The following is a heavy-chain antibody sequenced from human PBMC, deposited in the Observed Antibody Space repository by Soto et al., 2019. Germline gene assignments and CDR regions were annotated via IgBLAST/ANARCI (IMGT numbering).Heavy chain of an antibody. V-gene: IGHV3-53*01. D-gene: IGHD3-10*01. CDR1: GFTVSSNY. CDR3: ARSFYYGSGSVSAFDI. CDR2: IYNGGGT. J-gene: IGHJ3*02. Sequence: PGGSLRLSCAASGFTVSSNYMSWVRQAPGKGLEWVSVIYNGGGTYYADSSKGRFTLSRDNSKNKLYLQMNNLRAEDTAVYYCARSFYYGSGSVSAFDIWGQGTMVTVSS.